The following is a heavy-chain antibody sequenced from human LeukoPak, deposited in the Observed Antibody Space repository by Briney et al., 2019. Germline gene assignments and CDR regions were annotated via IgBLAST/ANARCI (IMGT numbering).Heavy chain of an antibody. Sequence: ASVKVSCKASGYTFTTYDINWVRQATGLRLEWMGWMNPNSGNTGYAQKFQGRVTMTRNTSMSTAYMELNSLRSEDTAVYYCARANYYGSGKKDLDYWGQGTLVTVSS. CDR1: GYTFTTYD. D-gene: IGHD3-10*01. J-gene: IGHJ4*02. CDR2: MNPNSGNT. V-gene: IGHV1-8*01. CDR3: ARANYYGSGKKDLDY.